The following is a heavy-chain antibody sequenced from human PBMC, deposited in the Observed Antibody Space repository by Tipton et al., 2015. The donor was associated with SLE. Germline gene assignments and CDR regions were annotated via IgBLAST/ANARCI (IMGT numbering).Heavy chain of an antibody. Sequence: GSLRLSCVAYGLTFSNYWMHWVRQTPGKGLVWVARMNGDGSTTHYADSVKGRFIISRDNAKNTLYLQMNSLRAEDTAVYYCARDRSPYGGDSFGWGCAFDIWGQGTMVTVSS. V-gene: IGHV3-74*01. CDR2: MNGDGSTT. D-gene: IGHD4-23*01. CDR1: GLTFSNYW. J-gene: IGHJ3*02. CDR3: ARDRSPYGGDSFGWGCAFDI.